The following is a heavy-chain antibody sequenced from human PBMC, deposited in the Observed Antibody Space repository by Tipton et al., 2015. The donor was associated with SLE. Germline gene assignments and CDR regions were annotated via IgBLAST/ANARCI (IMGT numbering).Heavy chain of an antibody. CDR3: ARTPGSWGSAVWLDS. CDR1: GGSITSYY. CDR2: VYYSGTT. Sequence: GLVKPSETLSLTCNVSGGSITSYYWSWIRQSPGKGLEWIGYVYYSGTTDYNPSLKSRVTISVDTSKNQFSLNLRSVTTADTAFDYCARTPGSWGSAVWLDSWGRGILVTVSS. D-gene: IGHD3-10*01. J-gene: IGHJ5*01. V-gene: IGHV4-59*01.